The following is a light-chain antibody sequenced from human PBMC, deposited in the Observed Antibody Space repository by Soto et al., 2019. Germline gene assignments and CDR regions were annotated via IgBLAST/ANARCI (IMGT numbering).Light chain of an antibody. CDR2: VVS. V-gene: IGLV2-14*01. CDR1: SSDVGAYDY. CDR3: SLYTSSDTPYV. J-gene: IGLJ1*01. Sequence: QSALTQPASVSGSPGQSITISCTGTSSDVGAYDYVSWYQQHPDKAPKLIIYVVSNRPSGVSNRFSGSKSGNTASLTISGLQAEDEADYYCSLYTSSDTPYVFGTGTKVTV.